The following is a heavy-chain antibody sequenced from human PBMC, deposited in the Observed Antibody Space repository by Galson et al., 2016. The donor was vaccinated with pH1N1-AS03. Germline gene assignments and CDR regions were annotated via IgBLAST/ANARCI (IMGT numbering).Heavy chain of an antibody. CDR3: AKGAVAVDGLRPLPDHFES. D-gene: IGHD6-19*01. CDR2: ISSNSAST. J-gene: IGHJ4*01. CDR1: GFNFDKHT. Sequence: SLRLSCAASGFNFDKHTMTWVRQAPGEGLEWISSISSNSASTYYADSLKGRFTVSRDNAKNSLYLQMDSLSAADTALYFCAKGAVAVDGLRPLPDHFESWGHGISVTVS. V-gene: IGHV3-21*04.